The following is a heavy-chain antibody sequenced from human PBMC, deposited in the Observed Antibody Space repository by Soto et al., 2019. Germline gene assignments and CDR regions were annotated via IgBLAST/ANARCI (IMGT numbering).Heavy chain of an antibody. CDR1: GGSFSGYY. Sequence: LSLTCAVYGGSFSGYYWSWIRQPPGKGLEWIGEINHSGSTNYNPSLKSRVTISVDTSKNQFSLKLSSVTAADTAVYYCARAATYYYYGMAVWGQGTTVTVSS. CDR2: INHSGST. V-gene: IGHV4-34*01. J-gene: IGHJ6*02. D-gene: IGHD2-15*01. CDR3: ARAATYYYYGMAV.